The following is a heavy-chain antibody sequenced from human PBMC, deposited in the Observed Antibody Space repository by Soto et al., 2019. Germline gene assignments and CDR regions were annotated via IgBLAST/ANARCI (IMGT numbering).Heavy chain of an antibody. CDR2: IRQDGKEI. J-gene: IGHJ3*02. CDR3: GTDQWGGAFDI. Sequence: GGSLRLSCAASGFTLSSYWMAWVRQTPGKGLEFVTNIRQDGKEINYVDSVKGRFTISRDNAKNSLFLQMNSLRDDDTAVYYCGTDQWGGAFDIGGQGTMVTVSS. V-gene: IGHV3-7*01. D-gene: IGHD3-10*01. CDR1: GFTLSSYW.